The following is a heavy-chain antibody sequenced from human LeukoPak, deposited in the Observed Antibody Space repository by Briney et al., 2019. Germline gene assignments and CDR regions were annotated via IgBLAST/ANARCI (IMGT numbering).Heavy chain of an antibody. V-gene: IGHV1-18*01. CDR1: GYTFTDYL. D-gene: IGHD3-22*01. CDR2: ISGYNGNT. J-gene: IGHJ4*02. Sequence: GASVKVSCKASGYTFTDYLLTWVRQAPGQGLEWMGWISGYNGNTNYGHKFQGRVTMTTDTSTSTAYLEMRGLRPDDTAAYYCARAYDASTDFWGREPWSPSPQ. CDR3: ARAYDASTDF.